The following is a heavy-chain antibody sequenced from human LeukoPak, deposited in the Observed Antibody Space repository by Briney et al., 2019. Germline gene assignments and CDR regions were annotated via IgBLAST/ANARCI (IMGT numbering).Heavy chain of an antibody. CDR2: IYSSDST. CDR3: ARGRLGGHFDY. CDR1: GFTVSSNY. V-gene: IGHV3-53*01. D-gene: IGHD4-23*01. Sequence: GGSLRLSCAASGFTVSSNYMSWVRQAPGRGLEWVSVIYSSDSTYYADSVKGRFTISRDNSKNTLYLQMNSLRAEDTAVYYCARGRLGGHFDYWGLGTLVTVSS. J-gene: IGHJ4*02.